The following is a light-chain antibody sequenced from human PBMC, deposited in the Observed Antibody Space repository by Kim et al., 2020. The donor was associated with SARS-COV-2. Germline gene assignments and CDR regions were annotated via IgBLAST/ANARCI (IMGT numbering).Light chain of an antibody. CDR1: QTIGTI. Sequence: ASVGDKVTITCRAGQTIGTILNWYQQRPGQAATLLISGASCLQAGVPSRFSGSGSGADFTHTINSLQPEDFATYYCQQSYNTPRYTFGQGTKLEI. J-gene: IGKJ2*01. V-gene: IGKV1-39*01. CDR3: QQSYNTPRYT. CDR2: GAS.